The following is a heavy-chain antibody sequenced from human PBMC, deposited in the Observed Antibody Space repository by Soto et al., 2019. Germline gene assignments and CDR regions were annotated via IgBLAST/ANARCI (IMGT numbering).Heavy chain of an antibody. D-gene: IGHD3-3*01. J-gene: IGHJ4*02. CDR1: GFNFNIYA. CDR2: IIGNSEAT. Sequence: GGSLRLSCAAYGFNFNIYAMNWVRQAPGKGLEWVACIIGNSEATYYADSVKGRFTISRDNSNHILYLQLSSLRVEDTAIYYCAKDLRPDGRYDLDYWGQGTQVTVSS. CDR3: AKDLRPDGRYDLDY. V-gene: IGHV3-23*01.